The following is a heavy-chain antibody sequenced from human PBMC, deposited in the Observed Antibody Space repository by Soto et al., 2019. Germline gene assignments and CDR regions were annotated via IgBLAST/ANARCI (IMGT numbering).Heavy chain of an antibody. Sequence: ASVKVSCKASGYTFTNYGISWVRQAPGQGLEWMGWISAYNGNTNYAQKLQGRVTMTTDTSTSTAYMELRSLRSDDTAVYYCARVPMVRGVINYGMDVWGQGTTVTVSS. CDR2: ISAYNGNT. D-gene: IGHD3-10*01. CDR1: GYTFTNYG. CDR3: ARVPMVRGVINYGMDV. V-gene: IGHV1-18*01. J-gene: IGHJ6*02.